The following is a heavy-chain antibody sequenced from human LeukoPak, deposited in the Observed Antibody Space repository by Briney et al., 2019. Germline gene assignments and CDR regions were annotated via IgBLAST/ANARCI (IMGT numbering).Heavy chain of an antibody. CDR1: GYTFTSYG. CDR2: ISAYNGNT. Sequence: ASVKVSCKASGYTFTSYGISWVRQAPGQGLEWMGWISAYNGNTNYAQKLQGRVTMTTDTSTSTAYMELRSLRSDDTAVYYCARARSQGDIVVVPAAMAGLALAYWGQGTLVTVSS. V-gene: IGHV1-18*01. D-gene: IGHD2-2*01. J-gene: IGHJ4*02. CDR3: ARARSQGDIVVVPAAMAGLALAY.